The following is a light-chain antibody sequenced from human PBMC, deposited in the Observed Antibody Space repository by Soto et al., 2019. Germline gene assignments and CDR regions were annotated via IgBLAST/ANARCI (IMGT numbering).Light chain of an antibody. V-gene: IGKV1-33*01. CDR3: RQYDNLPLT. J-gene: IGKJ4*01. Sequence: DIQMTQSPSSLSASVGDRVTITCQASQAISNYLNWYQQKPGKAPKLLIYDASNLETGVPSRFSGSGSGTDFTFTISRLQPEDIATYYCRQYDNLPLTCGGGTKVDIK. CDR1: QAISNY. CDR2: DAS.